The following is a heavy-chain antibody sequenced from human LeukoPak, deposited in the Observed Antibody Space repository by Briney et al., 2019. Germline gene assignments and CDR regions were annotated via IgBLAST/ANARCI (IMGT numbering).Heavy chain of an antibody. J-gene: IGHJ4*02. CDR1: GGSISSYY. V-gene: IGHV4-59*08. D-gene: IGHD1-26*01. CDR3: ARTRGGGSYYIWLGFDY. Sequence: PSETLSLTCTVSGGSISSYYWSWIRQPPGKGLEWIGYIYYSGSTNYNPSLKSRVSISVDTSKNQFSLKLSSVTAADTAVYYCARTRGGGSYYIWLGFDYWGQGTLVTVSS. CDR2: IYYSGST.